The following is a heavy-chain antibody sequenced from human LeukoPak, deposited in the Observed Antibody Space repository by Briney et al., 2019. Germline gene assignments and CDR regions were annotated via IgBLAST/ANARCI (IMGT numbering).Heavy chain of an antibody. V-gene: IGHV3-23*01. CDR3: AKDYYYDSSGYYSGLDDY. D-gene: IGHD3-22*01. Sequence: GGSLRLSCAASGFTFSSYAMSWVRQAPGKGLEWVSAISARGGSTYYADSVKGRFSISRDNSKNTLYLQMNSLRAEDTAVYYCAKDYYYDSSGYYSGLDDYWGQGTLVAVSS. CDR2: ISARGGST. J-gene: IGHJ4*02. CDR1: GFTFSSYA.